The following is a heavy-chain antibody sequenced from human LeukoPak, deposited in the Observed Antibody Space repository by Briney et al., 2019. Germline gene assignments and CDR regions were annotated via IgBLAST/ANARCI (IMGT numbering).Heavy chain of an antibody. CDR2: IYYSGST. J-gene: IGHJ4*02. CDR3: ARTSGSYVYYFDY. V-gene: IGHV4-39*01. D-gene: IGHD3-10*01. CDR1: GCSISNCSFY. Sequence: SETLSLTCTVSGCSISNCSFYWGWVRQPPGKGLEWIGSIYYSGSTYYNPSLKSRVTISVDTSKNQFSLKLSSVTAADTAVYYCARTSGSYVYYFDYWGQGTLVTVSS.